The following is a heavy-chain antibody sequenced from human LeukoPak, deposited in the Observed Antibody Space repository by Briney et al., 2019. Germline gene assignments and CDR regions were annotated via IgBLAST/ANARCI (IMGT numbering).Heavy chain of an antibody. J-gene: IGHJ4*02. V-gene: IGHV4-39*07. CDR2: IYYSGST. CDR1: GGSISSSSYY. CDR3: ARGNYYGSGSYPRY. Sequence: PSETLSLTCTVSGGSISSSSYYWGWIRQPPGKGLEWIGSIYYSGSTYYNPSLKSRVTISVDTSKNQFSLKLSSVTAADTAVYYCARGNYYGSGSYPRYWGQGTLVTVSS. D-gene: IGHD3-10*01.